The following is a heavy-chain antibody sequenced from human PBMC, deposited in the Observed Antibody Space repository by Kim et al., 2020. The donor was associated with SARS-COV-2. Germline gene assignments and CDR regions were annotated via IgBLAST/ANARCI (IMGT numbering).Heavy chain of an antibody. D-gene: IGHD5-18*01. V-gene: IGHV4-39*01. CDR2: ST. J-gene: IGHJ4*02. CDR3: ARVDTAMAAP. Sequence: STYYNPSLKSRVTISVDTSKNQFSLKLSSVTAADTAVYYCARVDTAMAAPWGQGTLVTVSS.